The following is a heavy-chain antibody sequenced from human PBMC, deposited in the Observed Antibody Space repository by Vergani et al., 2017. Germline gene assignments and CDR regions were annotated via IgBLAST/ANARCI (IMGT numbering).Heavy chain of an antibody. CDR3: AKSDVAWGMDWHFDV. Sequence: QVHLMQSGAELMKPGSSVKVSCKVSGGNFNAYGISWVRQAPGQGLEWVGRILPLARTSDYPQKFQGRVTITADESTSTVYLEMATLRSEDTAGYYCAKSDVAWGMDWHFDVWGRGTLVTVSS. J-gene: IGHJ2*01. D-gene: IGHD2-21*01. V-gene: IGHV1-69*11. CDR2: ILPLARTS. CDR1: GGNFNAYG.